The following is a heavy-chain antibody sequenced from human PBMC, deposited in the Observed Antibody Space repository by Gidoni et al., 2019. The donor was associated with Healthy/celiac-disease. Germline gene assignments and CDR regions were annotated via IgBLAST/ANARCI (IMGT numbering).Heavy chain of an antibody. Sequence: EVQLVESGGGLVKPGRSLRLSCTASGFTFGDYAMSWFRQAPGKGLEWVGFIRSKAYGGTTEDAASVKGRFTISRDDSKSIAYLQMNSLKTEDTAVYYCTRARITMIVVNSDAFDIWGQGTMVTVSS. CDR2: IRSKAYGGTT. D-gene: IGHD3-22*01. CDR1: GFTFGDYA. CDR3: TRARITMIVVNSDAFDI. J-gene: IGHJ3*02. V-gene: IGHV3-49*05.